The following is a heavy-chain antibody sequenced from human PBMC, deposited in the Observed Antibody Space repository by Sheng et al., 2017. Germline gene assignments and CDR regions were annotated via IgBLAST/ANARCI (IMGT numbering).Heavy chain of an antibody. Sequence: QVQLVQSEAEVKKPGSSVKVSCKASGGTFNNYAFIWVRQAPGQGLEWMGGILPILETADYAQKFQGRVTITTDESTSKVYMELSNLRSEDTAVYYCARGAYSGDHVDYWGQGTLVTVSS. J-gene: IGHJ4*02. V-gene: IGHV1-69*05. D-gene: IGHD2-21*01. CDR1: GGTFNNYA. CDR2: ILPILETA. CDR3: ARGAYSGDHVDY.